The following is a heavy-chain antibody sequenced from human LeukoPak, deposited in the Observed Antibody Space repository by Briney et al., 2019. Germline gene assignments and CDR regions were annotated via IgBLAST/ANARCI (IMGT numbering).Heavy chain of an antibody. D-gene: IGHD3-10*01. V-gene: IGHV3-74*01. CDR3: ARGRGPYGWFDP. Sequence: GGSLRLSCAASGFSSSDYWMHWVRHAPGKGLVWVSRMNSDGTTTNYADSVKGRFTIFRDNAKNTLYLQMNSLRAEDTAVYYCARGRGPYGWFDPWGQGTLVTVSS. J-gene: IGHJ5*02. CDR2: MNSDGTTT. CDR1: GFSSSDYW.